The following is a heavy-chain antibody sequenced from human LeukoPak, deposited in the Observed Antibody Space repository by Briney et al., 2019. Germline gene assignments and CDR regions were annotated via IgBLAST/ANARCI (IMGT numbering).Heavy chain of an antibody. D-gene: IGHD2-2*01. J-gene: IGHJ5*02. Sequence: GGSLRLSCAASGFTFSSYEMNWVRQAPGKGLEWVSYISSSGSTIYYADSVKGRFTISRDNAKNSLYPQMNSLRAEDTAVYYCANLCSSTSCYWFDPWGQGTLVTVSS. CDR1: GFTFSSYE. V-gene: IGHV3-48*03. CDR2: ISSSGSTI. CDR3: ANLCSSTSCYWFDP.